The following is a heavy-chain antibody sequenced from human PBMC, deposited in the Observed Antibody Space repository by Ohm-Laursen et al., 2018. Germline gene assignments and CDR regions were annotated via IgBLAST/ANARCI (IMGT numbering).Heavy chain of an antibody. D-gene: IGHD2-2*01. V-gene: IGHV3-11*01. CDR2: ISSSGSTI. CDR3: ARDDCSRNSCYFWASDY. CDR1: GFTFSDYY. Sequence: SLRLSCSASGFTFSDYYMSWIRQAPGKGLEWVSYISSSGSTIYYADSVKGRFTISRDNAKNSLYLQMNSLRAEDTAVYYCARDDCSRNSCYFWASDYWGQGTLVTVTA. J-gene: IGHJ4*02.